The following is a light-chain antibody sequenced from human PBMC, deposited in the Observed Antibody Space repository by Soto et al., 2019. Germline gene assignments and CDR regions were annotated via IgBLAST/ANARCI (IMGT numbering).Light chain of an antibody. V-gene: IGKV1-5*03. CDR1: QTIINW. CDR2: KAS. CDR3: QQYTSFPRT. Sequence: DIQMTQSPSTQSASVGDRVTITCRASQTIINWLAWYQQKPGKAPKLLIYKASGLESGVPSRFSGSGSATEFTLPISSLQPDDFATYYCQQYTSFPRTFGQGTKVEIK. J-gene: IGKJ1*01.